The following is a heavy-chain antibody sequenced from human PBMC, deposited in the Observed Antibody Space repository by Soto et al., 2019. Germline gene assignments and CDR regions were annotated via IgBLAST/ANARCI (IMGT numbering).Heavy chain of an antibody. J-gene: IGHJ6*02. CDR1: GFTFSSYS. V-gene: IGHV3-48*02. CDR3: ATPYGDYVFYYYGMDV. Sequence: EVQLVESGGGLVQPGGSLRLSCAASGFTFSSYSMNWVRQAPGKGLEWVSYISSSSSTIYYADSVKGRFTISRDNAKNSLYLQMNSLRDEDTAVYYSATPYGDYVFYYYGMDVWGQGTTVTVSS. CDR2: ISSSSSTI. D-gene: IGHD4-17*01.